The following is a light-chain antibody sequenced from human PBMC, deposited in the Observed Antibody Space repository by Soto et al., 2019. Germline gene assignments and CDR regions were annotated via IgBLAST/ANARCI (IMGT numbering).Light chain of an antibody. CDR1: SRDIGNYNY. CDR2: EVT. V-gene: IGLV2-14*01. Sequence: QSVLTQPASLSGSPGQSITISCPGTSRDIGNYNYVSWYQHHPGKAPKLMIYEVTSRPSGVSDRFSGSKSGMTASLTISGLQPEDEADYFCASYRSANTLVVFGTGTKVTVL. CDR3: ASYRSANTLVV. J-gene: IGLJ1*01.